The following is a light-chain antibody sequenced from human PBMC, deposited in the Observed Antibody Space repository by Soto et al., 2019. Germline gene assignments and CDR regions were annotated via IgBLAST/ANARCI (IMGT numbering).Light chain of an antibody. CDR2: HTS. CDR1: SGAVTSGHY. V-gene: IGLV7-46*01. CDR3: LLFYSKTGV. Sequence: QAVVTQEPSLTVSPAETVTLTCGSSSGAVTSGHYPYWFQQKPGQAPTALIYHTSNKHSWTPDRFSGSLYGGKAALTLSGAQPEDESEYYCLLFYSKTGVFGGGTKLTVL. J-gene: IGLJ2*01.